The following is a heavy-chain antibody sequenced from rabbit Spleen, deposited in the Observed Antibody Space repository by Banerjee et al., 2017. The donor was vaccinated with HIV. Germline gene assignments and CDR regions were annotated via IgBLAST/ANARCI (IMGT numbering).Heavy chain of an antibody. D-gene: IGHD1-1*01. CDR2: IDTSDGDT. Sequence: QEQLVESGGGLVKPEGSLTLTCKASGFSFSDRDVMCWVRQAPGKGLQWIACIDTSDGDTDYANWPKGRFTISKASSTTVTLQMTSLTAADMATYFCARNYVNVFDPWGQGTLVTVS. V-gene: IGHV1S45*01. CDR3: ARNYVNVFDP. J-gene: IGHJ2*01. CDR1: GFSFSDRDV.